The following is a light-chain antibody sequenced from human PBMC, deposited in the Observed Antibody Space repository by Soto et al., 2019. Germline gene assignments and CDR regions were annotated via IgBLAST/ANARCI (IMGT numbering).Light chain of an antibody. V-gene: IGKV1-5*01. CDR2: DAT. CDR3: QQYNGYSTWT. Sequence: DIQMTQSPSTLSASVGDRVTITCRASENIDRWLAWYQQKPGQAPKVLIWDATSLHRGVSSRFSGSGFGSEFTLTISGLQPDDSATYYCQQYNGYSTWTFGQRTTVDIK. J-gene: IGKJ1*01. CDR1: ENIDRW.